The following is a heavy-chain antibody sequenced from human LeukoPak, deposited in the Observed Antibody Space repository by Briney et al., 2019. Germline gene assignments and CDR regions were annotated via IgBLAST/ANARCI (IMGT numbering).Heavy chain of an antibody. CDR1: GGFISSYY. CDR3: ARSQRKRTNYYYYGMDV. CDR2: IYYSGST. V-gene: IGHV4-59*08. J-gene: IGHJ6*02. Sequence: SETLSLTCTVSGGFISSYYWSWIRQPPGKGLEWIGYIYYSGSTNYNPSLKSRVTISVDTSKNQFSLKLSSVTAADTAVYYCARSQRKRTNYYYYGMDVWGQGTTVTVSS. D-gene: IGHD2-2*01.